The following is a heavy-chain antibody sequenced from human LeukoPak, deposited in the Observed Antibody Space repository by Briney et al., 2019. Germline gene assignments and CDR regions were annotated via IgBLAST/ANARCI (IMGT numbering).Heavy chain of an antibody. Sequence: GASVKVSCKASGYTFTDHGMHWLRQAPGQRFEWMGWINVASGNPKYSQKFQARVTITRDTSATAVYMELNSLTSEDTAVYFCARDLPYCGDGACYSDGFDIWGQGTMVTVSS. J-gene: IGHJ3*02. CDR1: GYTFTDHG. D-gene: IGHD2-15*01. V-gene: IGHV1-3*01. CDR3: ARDLPYCGDGACYSDGFDI. CDR2: INVASGNP.